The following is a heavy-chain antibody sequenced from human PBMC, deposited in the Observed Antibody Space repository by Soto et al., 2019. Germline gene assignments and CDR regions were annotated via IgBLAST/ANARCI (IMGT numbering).Heavy chain of an antibody. CDR1: GFTFSSYA. CDR2: ISGSGGST. D-gene: IGHD5-12*01. Sequence: GGSLRLSCAASGFTFSSYAMIWVRQAPGKGLEWVSAISGSGGSTYYADSVKGRFTISRDNSKNTLYLQMNSLRAEDTAIYYCAKDLGGVATSNYGMDVWGQGTTVTVSS. CDR3: AKDLGGVATSNYGMDV. V-gene: IGHV3-23*01. J-gene: IGHJ6*02.